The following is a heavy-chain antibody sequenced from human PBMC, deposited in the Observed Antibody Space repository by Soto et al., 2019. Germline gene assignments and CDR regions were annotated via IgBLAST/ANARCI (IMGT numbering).Heavy chain of an antibody. Sequence: EVQLLESGGGFIQPGGSLRLSCAASGFTFSNDALNWVLQAPGKGLEWVSAISGSGGGTYYADSVKGRFTISRDNSKNTLYLQMNSLRAEDTAVYYCAKERLPRSGSYYTLFDYWGQGTLVTVSS. CDR1: GFTFSNDA. V-gene: IGHV3-23*01. J-gene: IGHJ4*02. D-gene: IGHD3-10*01. CDR2: ISGSGGGT. CDR3: AKERLPRSGSYYTLFDY.